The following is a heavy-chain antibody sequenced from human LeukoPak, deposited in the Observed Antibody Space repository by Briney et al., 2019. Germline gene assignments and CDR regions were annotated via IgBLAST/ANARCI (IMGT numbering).Heavy chain of an antibody. J-gene: IGHJ4*02. CDR3: ASGYSSAFDY. Sequence: SETLSLTCAVYGGSFSGYYWSWIRQPPGKGLEWIGEINHSGSTNYNPSLKSRVTISVDTSKNQFSLKLSSVTAADTAVYYCASGYSSAFDYWGEGELVTVSS. CDR1: GGSFSGYY. CDR2: INHSGST. D-gene: IGHD6-19*01. V-gene: IGHV4-34*01.